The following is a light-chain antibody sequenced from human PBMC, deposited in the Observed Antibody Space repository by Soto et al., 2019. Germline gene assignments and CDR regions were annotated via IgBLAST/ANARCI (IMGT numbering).Light chain of an antibody. Sequence: EIVLTQSPGTLSLSPGESTTLSCRASQSVGRNFLAWYPQKPGRAPRLLIHGASYRATGVPDRFSGSGSETDFTLTISRLEPEDFAVYYCHQYAASPLTFGGGTKVEIK. V-gene: IGKV3-20*01. J-gene: IGKJ4*01. CDR2: GAS. CDR1: QSVGRNF. CDR3: HQYAASPLT.